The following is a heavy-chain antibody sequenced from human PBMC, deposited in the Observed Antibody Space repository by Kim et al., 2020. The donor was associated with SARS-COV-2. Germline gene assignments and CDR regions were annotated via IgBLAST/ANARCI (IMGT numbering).Heavy chain of an antibody. J-gene: IGHJ6*03. V-gene: IGHV1-24*01. CDR2: FDPEDGET. CDR1: GYTLTELS. Sequence: ASVKVSCKVSGYTLTELSMHWVRQAPGKGLEWMGGFDPEDGETIYAQKFQGRVTMTEDTSTDTAYMELSSLRSEDTAVYYCATVTGYYYYMDVRGKGTTITVSS. CDR3: ATVTGYYYYMDV.